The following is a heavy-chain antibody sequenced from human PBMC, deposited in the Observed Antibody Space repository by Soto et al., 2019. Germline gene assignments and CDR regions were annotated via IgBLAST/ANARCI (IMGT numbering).Heavy chain of an antibody. D-gene: IGHD5-18*01. J-gene: IGHJ4*02. CDR2: ISYDGSNK. V-gene: IGHV3-30*18. CDR3: AKPLKAQDTAMVMFDY. CDR1: GFTFSSYG. Sequence: GWSLRLSCAASGFTFSSYGMHWVRQAPGKGLEWVAVISYDGSNKYYADSVKGRFTISRDNSKNTLYLQMNSLRAEDTAVYYCAKPLKAQDTAMVMFDYCGQGTLVTASS.